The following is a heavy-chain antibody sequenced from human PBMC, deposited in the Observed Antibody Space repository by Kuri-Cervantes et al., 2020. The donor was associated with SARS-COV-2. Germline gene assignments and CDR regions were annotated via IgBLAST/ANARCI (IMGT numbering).Heavy chain of an antibody. Sequence: GSLRLSCTVSGGSITSYYWSWIRQPPGKGLEWIGYIYYSGSTNYNPSLKSRVTISVDTSKNQFSLKLSSVTAADTAVYYCARDTYGSGSYYNGNWFDPWGQGTLVTVSS. J-gene: IGHJ5*02. D-gene: IGHD3-10*01. CDR2: IYYSGST. V-gene: IGHV4-59*01. CDR1: GGSITSYY. CDR3: ARDTYGSGSYYNGNWFDP.